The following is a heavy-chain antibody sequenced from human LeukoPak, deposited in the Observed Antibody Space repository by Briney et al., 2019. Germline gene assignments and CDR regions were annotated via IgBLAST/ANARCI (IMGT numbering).Heavy chain of an antibody. J-gene: IGHJ4*02. Sequence: PSETLSLTCTVSGGSISSSLNYWGWIRQPPGKGLEWIGSIYYSGSTYYNPSLKSRVTISVDTSKNQFSLSLSSVTAADTAVYYCAALSGYIGYDWFSHFDYWGQGTLVTVSS. CDR2: IYYSGST. V-gene: IGHV4-39*01. D-gene: IGHD5-12*01. CDR1: GGSISSSLNY. CDR3: AALSGYIGYDWFSHFDY.